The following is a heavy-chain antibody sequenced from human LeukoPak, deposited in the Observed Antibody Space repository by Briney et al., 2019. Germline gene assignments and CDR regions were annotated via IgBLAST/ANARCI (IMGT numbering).Heavy chain of an antibody. CDR2: IYYSGST. CDR1: GVSISSGDYY. D-gene: IGHD4-17*01. Sequence: SQTLSLTCTVSGVSISSGDYYWSWIRQPPGKGLEWIGYIYYSGSTYYNPSLKSRVTISVDTSKNQFSLKLSSVTAADTAVYYCARGLNDYGDYALNYWGQGTLVTVSS. V-gene: IGHV4-30-4*01. CDR3: ARGLNDYGDYALNY. J-gene: IGHJ4*02.